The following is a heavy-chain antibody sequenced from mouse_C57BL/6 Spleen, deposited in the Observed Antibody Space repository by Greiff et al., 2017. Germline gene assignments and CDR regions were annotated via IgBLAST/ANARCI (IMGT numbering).Heavy chain of an antibody. D-gene: IGHD3-2*02. CDR3: ARQLSFYAMDY. CDR1: GYSFTGYY. CDR2: INPSTGGT. V-gene: IGHV1-42*01. J-gene: IGHJ4*01. Sequence: VQLKQSGPELVKPGASVKISCKASGYSFTGYYMNWVKQSPEKSLEWIGEINPSTGGTTYNQKFKAKATLTVDKSSSTAYMQLKSLTSEDSAVYYCARQLSFYAMDYWGQGTSVTVSS.